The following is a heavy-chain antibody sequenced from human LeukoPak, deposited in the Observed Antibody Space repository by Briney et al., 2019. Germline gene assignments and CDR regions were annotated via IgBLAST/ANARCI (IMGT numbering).Heavy chain of an antibody. J-gene: IGHJ6*03. CDR3: ARNTVTYPYYYYYMDV. CDR1: GGSISSSNYY. CDR2: IYYSGST. D-gene: IGHD4-17*01. V-gene: IGHV4-39*07. Sequence: PSETLSLTCTVSGGSISSSNYYWGWIRQPPGKGLEWIGSIYYSGSTYYNPSLKSRVTISVDTSKNQFSLKLSSVTAADTAVYYCARNTVTYPYYYYYMDVWGKGTTVTISS.